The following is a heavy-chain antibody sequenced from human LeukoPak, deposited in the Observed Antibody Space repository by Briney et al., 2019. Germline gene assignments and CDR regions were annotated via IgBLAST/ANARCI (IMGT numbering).Heavy chain of an antibody. V-gene: IGHV3-30*04. CDR2: ISYDGSNK. D-gene: IGHD5-24*01. Sequence: GGSLRLSCAASGFTSSSYAMHWVRQAPGKGLEWVAVISYDGSNKYYADSVKGRFTISRDNSKNTLYLQMNSLRAEDTAVYYCARDLEMATTILGYFDYWGQGTLVTVSS. CDR1: GFTSSSYA. J-gene: IGHJ4*01. CDR3: ARDLEMATTILGYFDY.